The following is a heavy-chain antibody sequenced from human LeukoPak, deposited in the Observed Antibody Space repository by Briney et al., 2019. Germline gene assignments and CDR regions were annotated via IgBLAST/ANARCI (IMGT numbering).Heavy chain of an antibody. CDR2: ISSSSSYI. CDR1: GFTFSSYS. J-gene: IGHJ5*02. V-gene: IGHV3-21*01. D-gene: IGHD2-15*01. CDR3: ARVSARSFCSGGSCPTQSWFDP. Sequence: GGSLRPSCAASGFTFSSYSMNWVRQAPGKGLEWVSSISSSSSYIYYADSVKGRFTISRDNAKNSPYLQMNSLRAEDTAVYYCARVSARSFCSGGSCPTQSWFDPWGQGTLVTVSS.